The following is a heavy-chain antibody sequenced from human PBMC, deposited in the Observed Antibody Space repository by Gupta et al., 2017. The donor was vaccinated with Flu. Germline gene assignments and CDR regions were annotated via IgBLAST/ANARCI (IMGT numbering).Heavy chain of an antibody. D-gene: IGHD5-18*01. Sequence: EVQLVQSGAEVTKPGESLKISCKGSGYSFTSYWIGWVRQIPGKGLEWMGIIYPGDSDTRYSPSFQGQVTISADKSINTAYLQWSSLEASDTAMYYCARHGSGGYSYGYDKVLGYWGQGTLVTVSS. CDR3: ARHGSGGYSYGYDKVLGY. V-gene: IGHV5-51*01. CDR2: IYPGDSDT. CDR1: GYSFTSYW. J-gene: IGHJ4*02.